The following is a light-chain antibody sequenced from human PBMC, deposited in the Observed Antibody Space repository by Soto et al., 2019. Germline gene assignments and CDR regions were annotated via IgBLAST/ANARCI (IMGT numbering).Light chain of an antibody. CDR3: SSYAGSNNQV. Sequence: QSVLTQPPSASGSPGQSVTICCTGTSSDVGGYNYVSWYQQHSGKAPKLMIYEVSKRPSGVPDRFSGSKSGNTASLTVSGLQAEDEADYYCSSYAGSNNQVFGTGTKVTLL. V-gene: IGLV2-8*01. CDR2: EVS. J-gene: IGLJ1*01. CDR1: SSDVGGYNY.